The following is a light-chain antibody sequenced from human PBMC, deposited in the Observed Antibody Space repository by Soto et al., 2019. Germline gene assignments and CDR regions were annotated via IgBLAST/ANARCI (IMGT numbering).Light chain of an antibody. CDR2: DAS. J-gene: IGKJ1*01. CDR3: QHYSLYPWT. CDR1: QSINTW. Sequence: QMTQSPSTLCSSLGDRVTSTFRASQSINTWLAWYQQKPGKAPKLLIYDASNLESGVPSRFSGSGSGTDFTLTISSLQPDDFATYYCQHYSLYPWTFGQGTKV. V-gene: IGKV1-5*01.